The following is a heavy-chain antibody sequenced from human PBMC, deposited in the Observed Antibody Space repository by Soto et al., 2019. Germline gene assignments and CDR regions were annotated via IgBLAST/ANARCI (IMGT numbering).Heavy chain of an antibody. CDR3: ASLALAAGGDFFGY. Sequence: VSVKVSFKAAGYTFTSYSMHWVRQAPGQRLEWMGWINAGNGGTKYSHKFQGRVTITRDTSASTAYMELSSLRSQDTPVYYCASLALAAGGDFFGYWGHGTLVNVSS. D-gene: IGHD6-13*01. CDR1: GYTFTSYS. V-gene: IGHV1-3*01. CDR2: INAGNGGT. J-gene: IGHJ4*01.